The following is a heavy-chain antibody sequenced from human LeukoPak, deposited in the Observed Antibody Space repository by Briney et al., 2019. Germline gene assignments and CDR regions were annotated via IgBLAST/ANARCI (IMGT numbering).Heavy chain of an antibody. CDR2: IYTSGST. J-gene: IGHJ4*02. V-gene: IGHV4-4*07. D-gene: IGHD4-23*01. Sequence: SETLSLTCTVSGGSISSYYWSWIRQPAGKGLEWIGRIYTSGSTNYNPSLKSRVTISVDTSKNQFSLKLSSVTAADTAVYYCARDADYGGYYYFDYWGQGTLVTVSS. CDR3: ARDADYGGYYYFDY. CDR1: GGSISSYY.